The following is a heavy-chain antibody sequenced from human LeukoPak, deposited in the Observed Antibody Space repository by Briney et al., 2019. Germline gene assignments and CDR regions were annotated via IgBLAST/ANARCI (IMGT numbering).Heavy chain of an antibody. V-gene: IGHV4-30-2*01. Sequence: PSETLSLTCTVSGGSLSSGDYYWSWIRQPPGKGLEWIGYIYHSGSTYYNPSLKSRVTISVDRSKNQFSLKLSSVTAADTAVYYCARVALGSGSSGFDPWGQGTLVTVSS. CDR1: GGSLSSGDYY. D-gene: IGHD3-10*01. CDR2: IYHSGST. CDR3: ARVALGSGSSGFDP. J-gene: IGHJ5*02.